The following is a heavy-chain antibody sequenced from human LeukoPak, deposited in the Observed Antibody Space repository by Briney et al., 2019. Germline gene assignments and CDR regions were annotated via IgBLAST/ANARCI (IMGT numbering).Heavy chain of an antibody. Sequence: SQTLSLTCTVSGGSISSGSYYWSWIRQPAGKGLEWIGRIYTSGSTNYNPSLKSRVTISVDTSKNQSSLKLSSVTAADTAVYYCARAYDFWTNCFDPWGQGTLVTVSS. CDR3: ARAYDFWTNCFDP. D-gene: IGHD3-3*01. V-gene: IGHV4-61*02. J-gene: IGHJ5*02. CDR1: GGSISSGSYY. CDR2: IYTSGST.